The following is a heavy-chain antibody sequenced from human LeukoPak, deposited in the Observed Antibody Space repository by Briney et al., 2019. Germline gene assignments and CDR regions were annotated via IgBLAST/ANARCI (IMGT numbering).Heavy chain of an antibody. CDR1: GGSISSSSYY. V-gene: IGHV4-39*07. Sequence: PLETLSLTCTVSGGSISSSSYYWGWLRQPPGKGLEWIGSIYYSGSTYYNPSLKSRVTISVDTSKNQFSLKLSSVTAADTAVYYCARVGEDLNYYDSSGYYLTYWGQGTLVTVSS. J-gene: IGHJ4*02. D-gene: IGHD3-22*01. CDR2: IYYSGST. CDR3: ARVGEDLNYYDSSGYYLTY.